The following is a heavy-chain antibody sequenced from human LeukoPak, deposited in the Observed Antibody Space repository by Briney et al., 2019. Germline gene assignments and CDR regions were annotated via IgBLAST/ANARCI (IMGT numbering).Heavy chain of an antibody. CDR3: ARHERDLIRGYYFVD. V-gene: IGHV3-66*04. CDR1: GFIVNSNF. D-gene: IGHD3-10*01. Sequence: PGGSLRLSFAASGFIVNSNFMSWVPQASGKGLEWGSVLHSGGRTQYADYVNGRFTLSKDSSKNTVYLQMNRLRAEDTAVYYCARHERDLIRGYYFVDWGQGTLAIVSS. CDR2: LHSGGRT. J-gene: IGHJ4*02.